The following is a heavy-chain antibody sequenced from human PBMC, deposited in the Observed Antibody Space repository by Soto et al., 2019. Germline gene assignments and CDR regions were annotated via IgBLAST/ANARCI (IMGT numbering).Heavy chain of an antibody. Sequence: GGSMRLSCAASGFSFSRYGIHWVRQAPGKGLEWVAVISYDESTTFYADSVKGRFTISRDNSKNTLFLQMNSLRPEDTAVYYCSKAMIGSYDSDAFDVWGQGTMVTVSS. V-gene: IGHV3-30*18. CDR1: GFSFSRYG. CDR3: SKAMIGSYDSDAFDV. D-gene: IGHD3-22*01. J-gene: IGHJ3*01. CDR2: ISYDESTT.